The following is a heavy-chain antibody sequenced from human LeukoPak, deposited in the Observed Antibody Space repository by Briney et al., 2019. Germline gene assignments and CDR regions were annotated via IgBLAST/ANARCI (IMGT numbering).Heavy chain of an antibody. Sequence: GGSLRLSCAASGFTFSSYSMNWVRQAPGKGLEWVSSISSSSSYIYYADSVKGRFTISRDNAKNSLYLQMNSLRAEDTAVYYCARDEKSYCGGDCYNYWGQGTLVTVSS. CDR2: ISSSSSYI. CDR1: GFTFSSYS. CDR3: ARDEKSYCGGDCYNY. J-gene: IGHJ4*02. V-gene: IGHV3-21*01. D-gene: IGHD2-21*02.